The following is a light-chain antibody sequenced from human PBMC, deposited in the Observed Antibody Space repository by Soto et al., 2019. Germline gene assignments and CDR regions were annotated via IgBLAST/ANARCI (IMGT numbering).Light chain of an antibody. V-gene: IGKV3-11*01. CDR1: QSINIY. J-gene: IGKJ4*01. Sequence: EIMLTQSPATLSLSPGERATLSCRASQSINIYLAWYQQKPGQAPRLLVYDASYRAIGVPGRFSGSGSGTDFTLTICSLEPEDFAVYYCQQRSDWPPRLTFGGGTKVEIK. CDR3: QQRSDWPPRLT. CDR2: DAS.